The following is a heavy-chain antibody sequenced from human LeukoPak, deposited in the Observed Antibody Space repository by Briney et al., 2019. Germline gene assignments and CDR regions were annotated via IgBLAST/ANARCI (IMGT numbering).Heavy chain of an antibody. V-gene: IGHV4-34*01. D-gene: IGHD3-10*01. J-gene: IGHJ4*02. CDR3: ASSSWFGELSHASDY. Sequence: SETLSLTCAVYGESFVGYYWTWIRQPPGKGLEWIGNIYYSGSTYYNPSLKSRVTISVDTSKNQFSLKLSSVTAADTAVYYCASSSWFGELSHASDYWGQGTLVTVSS. CDR2: IYYSGST. CDR1: GESFVGYY.